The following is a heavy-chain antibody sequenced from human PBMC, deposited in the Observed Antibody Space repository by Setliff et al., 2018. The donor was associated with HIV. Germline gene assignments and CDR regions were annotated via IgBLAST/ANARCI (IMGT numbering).Heavy chain of an antibody. V-gene: IGHV4-31*03. CDR2: IYYSGST. Sequence: SETLSLTCTVSGGSISSGGYYWSWIRQHPGKDLEWIGYIYYSGSTYYNPSLKSRVTISIDTSKNQITLKLSSVTAADTAVYYCARGLNYYGSGSYLPLGYWGQGTLVTVSS. D-gene: IGHD3-10*01. CDR3: ARGLNYYGSGSYLPLGY. CDR1: GGSISSGGYY. J-gene: IGHJ4*02.